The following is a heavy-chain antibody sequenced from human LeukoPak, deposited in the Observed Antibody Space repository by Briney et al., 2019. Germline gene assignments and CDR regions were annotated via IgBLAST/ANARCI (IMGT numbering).Heavy chain of an antibody. CDR2: ISWNSGST. J-gene: IGHJ3*02. CDR1: GFTFDDYA. V-gene: IGHV3-9*03. D-gene: IGHD1-26*01. CDR3: AKGLVGATSDAFDI. Sequence: GGSLRLPCAASGFTFDDYAMHWVRQAPGKGLEWVSGISWNSGSTGYADSVKGRFTISRDNAKNSLYPQMNSLRAEDMALYYCAKGLVGATSDAFDIWGQGTMVTVSS.